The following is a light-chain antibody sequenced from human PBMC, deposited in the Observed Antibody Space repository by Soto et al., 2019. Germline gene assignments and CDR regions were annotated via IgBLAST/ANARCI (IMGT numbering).Light chain of an antibody. J-gene: IGKJ1*01. CDR2: DAS. CDR3: QQYNSYSL. Sequence: DIQMTQSPSTLSASVGDRVTITCRASQSISSWLAWYQQKPGKAPKLLIYDASSLESGVPSRFSGSGSGTEFTLTISSLQPDDFATYYCQQYNSYSLLGQGTKVDIK. V-gene: IGKV1-5*01. CDR1: QSISSW.